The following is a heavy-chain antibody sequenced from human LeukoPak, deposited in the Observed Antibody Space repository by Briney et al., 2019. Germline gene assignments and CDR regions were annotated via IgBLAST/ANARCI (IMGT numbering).Heavy chain of an antibody. CDR2: INHSGST. CDR3: ARVDTGRYYFDY. J-gene: IGHJ4*02. V-gene: IGHV4-34*01. CDR1: GFTHSNYA. Sequence: PGGSLRLSCAASGFTHSNYAMSWVRQAPGQGLEWIGEINHSGSTNYNPSLKSRVTISVDTSKNQFSLKLSSVTAADTAVYCCARVDTGRYYFDYWGQGTLVTVSS. D-gene: IGHD5-18*01.